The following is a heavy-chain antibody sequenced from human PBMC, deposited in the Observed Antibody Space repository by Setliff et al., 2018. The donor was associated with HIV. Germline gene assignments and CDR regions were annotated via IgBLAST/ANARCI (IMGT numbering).Heavy chain of an antibody. CDR2: ISHGGATK. CDR1: GFPLYTYD. Sequence: GGSLRLSCEASGFPLYTYDMNWVRQAPGKALEWMSFISHGGATKYYADSVKGRFTISRDNAKNSLYLVMNSLRADDTATYYCARDRLTSARYWTSDYWGQGTLVTVSS. CDR3: ARDRLTSARYWTSDY. D-gene: IGHD2-8*02. J-gene: IGHJ4*02. V-gene: IGHV3-48*01.